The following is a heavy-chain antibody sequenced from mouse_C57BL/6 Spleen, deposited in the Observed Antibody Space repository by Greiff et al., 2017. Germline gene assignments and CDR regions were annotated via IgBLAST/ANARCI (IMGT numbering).Heavy chain of an antibody. V-gene: IGHV5-4*03. J-gene: IGHJ2*01. CDR3: ARRDYYGPFFDY. CDR2: ISDGGSYT. CDR1: GFTFSSYA. Sequence: EVNVVESGGGLVKPGGPLKLSCAASGFTFSSYAMSWVRQTPEKRLEWVATISDGGSYTYYPDNVKGRFTISRDNAKNNLYLQMSHLKSEDTAMYYCARRDYYGPFFDYWGQGTTLTVSS. D-gene: IGHD1-1*01.